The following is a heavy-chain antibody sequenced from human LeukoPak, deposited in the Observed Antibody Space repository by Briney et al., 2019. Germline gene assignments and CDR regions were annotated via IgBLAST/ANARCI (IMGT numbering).Heavy chain of an antibody. CDR1: GDSVSGNSAA. D-gene: IGHD1-14*01. Sequence: SQTLSLSCAISGDSVSGNSAAWSWIRQSPSRGLEWLGTTYYRSKWYNDYAVSVKSRITINPDTSKNQFSLQLNSVTPEDTAVYYCARDPRTPASLFWGREPLVTVSS. CDR3: ARDPRTPASLF. J-gene: IGHJ1*01. CDR2: TYYRSKWYN. V-gene: IGHV6-1*01.